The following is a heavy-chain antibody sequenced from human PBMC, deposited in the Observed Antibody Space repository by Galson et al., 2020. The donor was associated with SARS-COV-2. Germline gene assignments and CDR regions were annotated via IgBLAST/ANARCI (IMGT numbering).Heavy chain of an antibody. CDR2: ISTNSGKT. J-gene: IGHJ5*02. CDR3: ARDVNYRFDT. V-gene: IGHV1-18*01. D-gene: IGHD3-10*01. CDR1: GYTFTTNG. Sequence: ASVKVSCKPSGYTFTTNGISWVQQAPGQGLEWMGWISTNSGKTNYAQKLQGRVSMTRDTSTSTAYMELGSLRSDDTAVYYCARDVNYRFDTWGQGTLVTVSS.